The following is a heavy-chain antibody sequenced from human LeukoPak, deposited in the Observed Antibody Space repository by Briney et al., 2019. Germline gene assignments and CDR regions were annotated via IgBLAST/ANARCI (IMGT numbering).Heavy chain of an antibody. J-gene: IGHJ4*02. CDR3: VRGGYYDNSGYPY. CDR2: ISWNSGNI. V-gene: IGHV3-9*01. CDR1: GFTFDDYA. Sequence: TGRSLRLSCAASGFTFDDYAMHWVRQAPGKGLEWVAGISWNSGNIDYADSVKGRFTISRDNAKDSLYLQMNSLRAEDTALYYCVRGGYYDNSGYPYWGQGTLVTVSS. D-gene: IGHD3-22*01.